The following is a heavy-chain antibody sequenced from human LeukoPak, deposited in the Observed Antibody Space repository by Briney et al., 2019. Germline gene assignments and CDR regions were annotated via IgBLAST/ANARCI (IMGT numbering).Heavy chain of an antibody. CDR1: GGSISNKY. V-gene: IGHV4-59*01. J-gene: IGHJ6*03. Sequence: SETLSLTCTVSGGSISNKYWSWIRQPPGKGLEWIGYIYYSGSTNYNPSLKSRVTILVDTSKNQFSLKLSSVTAADTAVYFCARDGAVAGNYYYYMDVWGKGTTVTVSS. CDR2: IYYSGST. CDR3: ARDGAVAGNYYYYMDV. D-gene: IGHD6-19*01.